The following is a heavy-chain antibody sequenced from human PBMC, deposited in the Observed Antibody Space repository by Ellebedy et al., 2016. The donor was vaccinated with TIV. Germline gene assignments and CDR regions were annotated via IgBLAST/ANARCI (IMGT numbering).Heavy chain of an antibody. CDR3: AREEGSAPFDY. J-gene: IGHJ4*02. Sequence: GESLKISCAASGFTVTNYWMSWVRQVPGQGLEWVANINQDGSVKKYVGSVKGRFIISKDGAENSLYLHMNSLRAEDTAVYYCAREEGSAPFDYWGQGTLVTVSS. V-gene: IGHV3-7*01. D-gene: IGHD3-10*01. CDR1: GFTVTNYW. CDR2: INQDGSVK.